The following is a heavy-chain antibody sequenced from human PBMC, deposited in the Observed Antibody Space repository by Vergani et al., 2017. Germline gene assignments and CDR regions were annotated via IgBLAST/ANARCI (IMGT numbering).Heavy chain of an antibody. CDR3: ARGIAAAGHYYFDY. CDR2: INHSGST. CDR1: GGSFSGYY. J-gene: IGHJ4*02. V-gene: IGHV4-34*01. Sequence: QVQLQQWRAGLLKPPETLSLTCAVHGGSFSGYYWCWIRQPPGKGLGWIGEINHSGSTNYNPSLKCRVTITVDTSKNQFSLKLSSVTAADTAVYYCARGIAAAGHYYFDYWGQGTLVTVSS. D-gene: IGHD6-13*01.